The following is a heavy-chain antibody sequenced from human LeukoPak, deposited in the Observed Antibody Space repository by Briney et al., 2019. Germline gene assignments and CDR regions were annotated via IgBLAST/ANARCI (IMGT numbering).Heavy chain of an antibody. J-gene: IGHJ4*02. Sequence: PGGSLRLSCAASGFTFSDYYMSWIRQAPGKGLEWVSYISSSGGTIYYADSVKGRFTISGDNAKNSLYLQMNSLRAEDTAVYYCARDYYDSSGYYYFDYWGQGTLVTVSS. CDR3: ARDYYDSSGYYYFDY. CDR1: GFTFSDYY. CDR2: ISSSGGTI. V-gene: IGHV3-11*01. D-gene: IGHD3-22*01.